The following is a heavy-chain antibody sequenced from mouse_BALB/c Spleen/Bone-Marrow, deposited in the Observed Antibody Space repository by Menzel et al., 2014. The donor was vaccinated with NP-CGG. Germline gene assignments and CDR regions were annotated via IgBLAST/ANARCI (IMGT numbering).Heavy chain of an antibody. J-gene: IGHJ2*01. CDR3: SSYVYGYYFDY. CDR2: IDPANVNN. Sequence: VQLLQSGAELVKPGASVKLSCTASGFNIKDTYMHWVKQRPEKALEWIGSIDPANVNNKSDPKFQGKAPITIDTAYNKAILQLKSLTSKDTASYYYSSYVYGYYFDYWGQGTTLTVSS. CDR1: GFNIKDTY. V-gene: IGHV14-3*02. D-gene: IGHD1-1*01.